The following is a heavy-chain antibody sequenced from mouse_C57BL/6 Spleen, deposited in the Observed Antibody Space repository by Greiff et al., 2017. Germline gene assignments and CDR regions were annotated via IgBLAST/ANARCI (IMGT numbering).Heavy chain of an antibody. CDR3: ARGDSSGPDY. V-gene: IGHV1-69*01. D-gene: IGHD3-2*02. J-gene: IGHJ2*01. CDR1: GYTFTSYW. CDR2: IDPSDSYT. Sequence: VQLQQSGAELVMPGASVKLSCKASGYTFTSYWMHWVKQRPGQGLEWIGEIDPSDSYTNYNQKFKGKSTLTVDKSSSTAYMQLSSLTSEDSAVYYCARGDSSGPDYWGQGTTLTVSS.